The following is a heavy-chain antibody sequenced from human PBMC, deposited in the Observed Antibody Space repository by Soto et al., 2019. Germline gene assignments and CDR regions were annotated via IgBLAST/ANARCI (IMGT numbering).Heavy chain of an antibody. V-gene: IGHV3-48*01. Sequence: GSLRLSCAASGFTFSSYSMNWVRQAPGKGLEWVSYISSSSSTIYYADSVKGRFTISRDNAKNSLYLQMNSLRAEDTAVYYCARDPRRDFWSGYMHVWGKGSTVTVA. CDR3: ARDPRRDFWSGYMHV. CDR2: ISSSSSTI. J-gene: IGHJ6*03. D-gene: IGHD3-3*01. CDR1: GFTFSSYS.